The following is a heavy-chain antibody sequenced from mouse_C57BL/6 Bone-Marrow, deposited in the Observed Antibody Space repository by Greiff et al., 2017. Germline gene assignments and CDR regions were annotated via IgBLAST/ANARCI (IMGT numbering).Heavy chain of an antibody. Sequence: QVQLQQPGAELVKPGASVKLSCKASGYTFTSYWMQWVKQRPGQGLEWIGEIDPSDSYTNYNQKFNGKATLTVDTSSSTAYMQLSSLTSEDSAFYSCASDVYTDFDFWGQGPTPTVSS. V-gene: IGHV1-50*01. D-gene: IGHD2-1*01. CDR1: GYTFTSYW. J-gene: IGHJ2*01. CDR2: IDPSDSYT. CDR3: ASDVYTDFDF.